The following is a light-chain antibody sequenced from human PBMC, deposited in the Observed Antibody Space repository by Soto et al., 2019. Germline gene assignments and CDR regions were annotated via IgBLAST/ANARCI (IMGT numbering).Light chain of an antibody. J-gene: IGLJ2*01. CDR2: SNN. V-gene: IGLV1-44*01. CDR1: GSNIGSNT. CDR3: AAWDDSLNAVV. Sequence: QSVLTQPPSASGTPGQRVTISCSGSGSNIGSNTVNWYQQLPGTAPKLLIYSNNHRPSGVPDRFSGSKSGTSASLAISGLQSEDSADYYCAAWDDSLNAVVFGGGTKLTVL.